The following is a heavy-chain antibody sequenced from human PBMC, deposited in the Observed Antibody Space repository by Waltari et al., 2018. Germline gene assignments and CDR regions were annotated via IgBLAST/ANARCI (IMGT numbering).Heavy chain of an antibody. CDR2: IYSSGST. CDR3: ARDPGAAAAGNWFDP. D-gene: IGHD6-13*01. Sequence: QVQLQESGPGLVKPSETLSLTCPVSGGPISHYFWNWVRPPAGERLEWIGRIYSSGSTHYNPSLRGRISMSVDTSKNQFSLELSSITAADTAVYYCARDPGAAAAGNWFDPWGQGTLVTVSS. J-gene: IGHJ5*02. V-gene: IGHV4-4*07. CDR1: GGPISHYF.